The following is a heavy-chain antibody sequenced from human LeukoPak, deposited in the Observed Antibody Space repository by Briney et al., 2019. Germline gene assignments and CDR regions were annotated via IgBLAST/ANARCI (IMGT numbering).Heavy chain of an antibody. CDR3: ARDTYYYDSSGYYPPSGFDY. D-gene: IGHD3-22*01. CDR2: IKQDGSEK. V-gene: IGHV3-7*01. Sequence: GGCLRLSRAASVFTFSIYWMSFVPAALGKGLEWVANIKQDGSEKYSVDSVKGRFTISRDNAKNSLYLQMNSLRAEDTAVYYCARDTYYYDSSGYYPPSGFDYWGQGTLVTVSS. J-gene: IGHJ4*02. CDR1: VFTFSIYW.